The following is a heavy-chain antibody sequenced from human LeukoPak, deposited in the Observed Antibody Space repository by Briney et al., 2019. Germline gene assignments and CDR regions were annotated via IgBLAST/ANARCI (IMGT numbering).Heavy chain of an antibody. J-gene: IGHJ3*02. CDR3: ARDFYYYASGDDAFDI. CDR1: GFTFSSYG. Sequence: GGSLILSCAASGFTFSSYGMHWVRQAPGKGLEWVAVIWYDGSNKYYADSVKGRFTISRDNSKNTLYLQMNSLRAEDTAVYYCARDFYYYASGDDAFDIWGQGTMVTVSS. CDR2: IWYDGSNK. D-gene: IGHD3-10*01. V-gene: IGHV3-33*01.